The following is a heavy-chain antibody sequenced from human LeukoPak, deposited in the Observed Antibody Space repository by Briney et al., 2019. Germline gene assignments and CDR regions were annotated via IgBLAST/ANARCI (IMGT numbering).Heavy chain of an antibody. CDR1: GFTISGFW. CDR2: MNSAGTTI. J-gene: IGHJ4*01. Sequence: GGSLRLSCAASGFTISGFWMHWVRQVPGEGRVWVARMNSAGTTINYADSVKGRFTISRDNVRNTLHLQMNNLSLEDTAVYFCIREVQVRASASLGLWGRGTLVTVS. D-gene: IGHD1-1*01. CDR3: IREVQVRASASLGL. V-gene: IGHV3-74*01.